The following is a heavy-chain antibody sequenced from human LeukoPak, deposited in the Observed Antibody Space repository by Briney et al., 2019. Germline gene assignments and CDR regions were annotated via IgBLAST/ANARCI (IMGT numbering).Heavy chain of an antibody. CDR1: GGSISSYY. CDR2: IYYSGST. Sequence: PSETLSLTCTVSGGSISSYYWSWIRQPPGKGLEWIGYIYYSGSTNYNPSLKSRVTISVDTSKNQFSLKLGSVTAADTAVYYCARPRHYYGSGSYSVGGWFDPWGQGTLVTVSS. D-gene: IGHD3-10*01. J-gene: IGHJ5*02. CDR3: ARPRHYYGSGSYSVGGWFDP. V-gene: IGHV4-59*12.